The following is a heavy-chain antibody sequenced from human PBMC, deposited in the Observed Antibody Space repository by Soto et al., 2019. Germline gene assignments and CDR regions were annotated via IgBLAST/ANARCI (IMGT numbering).Heavy chain of an antibody. D-gene: IGHD5-18*01. CDR2: ISYDGSNK. CDR3: AKDGPGYSYGYYFDY. CDR1: GFTFSSYG. J-gene: IGHJ4*02. Sequence: QVQLVESGGGVVQPGRSLRLSCAASGFTFSSYGMHWVRQAPGKGLGWVAVISYDGSNKYYADSVKGRFTISRDNSKNTLYLQMNSLRAEDTAVYYCAKDGPGYSYGYYFDYWGQGTLVTVSS. V-gene: IGHV3-30*18.